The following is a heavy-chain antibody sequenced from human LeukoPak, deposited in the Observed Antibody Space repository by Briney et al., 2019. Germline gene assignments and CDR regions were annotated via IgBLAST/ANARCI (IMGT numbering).Heavy chain of an antibody. Sequence: GGSLRLSCAASAFTFTNYDMSWVRQAPGEGLEWVSSISTTGDRTYYADSVKGRFTISRDNSKNTLYLQMNSLRAEDTAVYYCAKGGGSSSWYATYDYWGQGTLVTVSS. CDR1: AFTFTNYD. J-gene: IGHJ4*02. D-gene: IGHD6-13*01. V-gene: IGHV3-23*01. CDR2: ISTTGDRT. CDR3: AKGGGSSSWYATYDY.